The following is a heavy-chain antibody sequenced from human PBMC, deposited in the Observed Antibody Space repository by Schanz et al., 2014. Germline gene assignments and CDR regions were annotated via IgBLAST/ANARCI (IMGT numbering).Heavy chain of an antibody. CDR3: ARDRLECGAECYSVEVFEI. V-gene: IGHV1-69*04. CDR1: GYTFRDYG. CDR2: IISILGIP. D-gene: IGHD2-21*01. J-gene: IGHJ4*02. Sequence: QVQLVQSGDEVKKPGASVKVSCTTSGYTFRDYGLTWVRQAPGQGLEWMGRIISILGIPNYAQKFQGRVTFTADKSTSTAYMELTSLRSEDTAVYYCARDRLECGAECYSVEVFEIWGQGTLVIVSS.